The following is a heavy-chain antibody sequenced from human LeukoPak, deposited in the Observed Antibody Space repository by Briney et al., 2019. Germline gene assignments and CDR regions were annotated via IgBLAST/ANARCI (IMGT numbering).Heavy chain of an antibody. CDR1: GGSISSGDYY. CDR3: ARGPYGSGSYY. D-gene: IGHD3-10*01. Sequence: SQTLSHTCTVSGGSISSGDYYWSWIRQPPGKGLEWIGYIYYRGTTYYNPSLKSRVTISVDTSKNQFSLKLTSVTAADTAVYFCARGPYGSGSYYWGQGTLVTVSS. CDR2: IYYRGTT. J-gene: IGHJ4*02. V-gene: IGHV4-30-4*01.